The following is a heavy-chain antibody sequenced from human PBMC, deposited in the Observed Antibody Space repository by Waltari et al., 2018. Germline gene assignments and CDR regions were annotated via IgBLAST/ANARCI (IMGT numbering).Heavy chain of an antibody. Sequence: QVQLVQSGAEVKKPGASVKVSCKASGYTFTSYAMHWVRQAPGQRLEWMGWINAGNGNTKYSQKFQGRVTITRDTSASTAYMELSSLRSEDTAVYYCARGAMAARPYWFDPWGQGTLVTVSS. J-gene: IGHJ5*02. D-gene: IGHD6-6*01. CDR3: ARGAMAARPYWFDP. V-gene: IGHV1-3*01. CDR2: INAGNGNT. CDR1: GYTFTSYA.